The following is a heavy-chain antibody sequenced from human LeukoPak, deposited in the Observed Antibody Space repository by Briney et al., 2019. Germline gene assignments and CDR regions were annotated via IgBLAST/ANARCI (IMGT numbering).Heavy chain of an antibody. J-gene: IGHJ4*02. V-gene: IGHV3-7*05. Sequence: GGSLRLSCAASGFTFSSYWMSWVRQAPGKGLEWVANIMQDGSEKYYVDSVKGRFTISRDNAKNSLYLQMNSLRAEDTAAYYCARDQRYCSSSSCPWEPFDYWGQGTLVTVSS. D-gene: IGHD2-2*01. CDR1: GFTFSSYW. CDR3: ARDQRYCSSSSCPWEPFDY. CDR2: IMQDGSEK.